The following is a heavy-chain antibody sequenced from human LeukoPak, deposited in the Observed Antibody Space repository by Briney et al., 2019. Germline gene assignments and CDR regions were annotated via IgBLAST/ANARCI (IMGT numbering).Heavy chain of an antibody. V-gene: IGHV4-34*01. CDR2: INHSGST. D-gene: IGHD7-27*01. J-gene: IGHJ5*02. Sequence: SETLSLTCAVYGGSFSGYYWSWIRQPPGKGLEWIGEINHSGSTDYNPSLKSRVTISVDTSKNQFSLKLSSVTAADTAVYYCARDLTGFDPWGQGTLVTVSS. CDR1: GGSFSGYY. CDR3: ARDLTGFDP.